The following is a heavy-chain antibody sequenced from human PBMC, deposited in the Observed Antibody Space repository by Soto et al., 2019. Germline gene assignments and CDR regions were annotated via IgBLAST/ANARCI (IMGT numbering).Heavy chain of an antibody. CDR1: GGTISSYA. CDR3: ASSVDPTIFGAVTPLGYYYYYGMDV. D-gene: IGHD3-3*01. V-gene: IGHV1-69*06. J-gene: IGHJ6*02. Sequence: PAKLSCKDSGGTISSYAICWVRQAHGKVLEWMGGIIPIFGTANYAQKFQGRVTITADKSTSTAYMELSSLRSEDTAVYYCASSVDPTIFGAVTPLGYYYYYGMDVWGQGTTVTVSS. CDR2: IIPIFGTA.